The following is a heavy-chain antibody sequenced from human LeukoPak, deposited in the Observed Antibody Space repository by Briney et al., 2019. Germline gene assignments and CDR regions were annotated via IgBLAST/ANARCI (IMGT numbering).Heavy chain of an antibody. V-gene: IGHV7-4-1*02. CDR3: ARGMVRGVIVSSY. CDR2: INTNTGNP. J-gene: IGHJ4*02. D-gene: IGHD3-10*01. CDR1: GYTFTSYA. Sequence: SSVKVSCKASGYTFTSYAENWVRQAPEPGLEWMGWINTNTGNPTYDQGFTGRFVFSLDTSVSTAYLQISSLKAEDTAVYYCARGMVRGVIVSSYWGQGTLVTVSS.